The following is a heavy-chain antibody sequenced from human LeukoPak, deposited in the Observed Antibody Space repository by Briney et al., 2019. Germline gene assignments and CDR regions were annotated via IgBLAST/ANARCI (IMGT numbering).Heavy chain of an antibody. CDR2: VSYRGDT. CDR1: GGSISINDYF. V-gene: IGHV4-39*07. CDR3: ARGVDY. Sequence: SETLSLTCTVSGGSISINDYFWAWIRQSPGKGLEWIGSVSYRGDTYYNPSLQSRVTISVDTSKNQFSLKLSSVTAADTAVYYCARGVDYWGQGTLVTVSS. J-gene: IGHJ4*02.